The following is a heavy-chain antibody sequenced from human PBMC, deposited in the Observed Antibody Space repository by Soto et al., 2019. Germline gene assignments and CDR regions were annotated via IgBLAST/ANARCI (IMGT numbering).Heavy chain of an antibody. J-gene: IGHJ4*02. V-gene: IGHV4-59*08. Sequence: PSETLSLTCIVSGASISSYHWSWVRQPPGKGLEWIGYISHSGTTNYNPSLKSRVTISPDASKNQFSLRLTSVTAADTAVYYCARLGPAVVVAANYLDYWGQGTLVTVSS. CDR3: ARLGPAVVVAANYLDY. CDR2: ISHSGTT. CDR1: GASISSYH. D-gene: IGHD2-15*01.